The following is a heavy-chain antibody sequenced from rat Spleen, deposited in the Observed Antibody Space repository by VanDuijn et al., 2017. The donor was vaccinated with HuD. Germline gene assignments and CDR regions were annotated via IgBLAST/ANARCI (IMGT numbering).Heavy chain of an antibody. V-gene: IGHV1-60*01. Sequence: QVQLQQSGAELTRPGSSVKISCKASGYTFTSYDISWIKQRPGQALEWVGAISPGSGGTGSNEKFKDKATLTVDKSSTTAFMQLSSLTPEDTAVYYCARGRVGFDYWGQGVMVTVSS. CDR2: ISPGSGGT. J-gene: IGHJ2*01. CDR3: ARGRVGFDY. CDR1: GYTFTSYD.